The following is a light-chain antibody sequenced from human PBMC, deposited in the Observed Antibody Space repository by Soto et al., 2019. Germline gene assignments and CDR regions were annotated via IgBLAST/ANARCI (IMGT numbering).Light chain of an antibody. CDR3: LLSYSGARVRV. CDR2: DTS. J-gene: IGLJ1*01. V-gene: IGLV7-46*01. CDR1: TGAVTSGHY. Sequence: QAVVTKEPSLTVSPGGTVTLTCGSSTGAVTSGHYPYWFQQKPGQAPRTLIYDTSNKHSWTPARFSGSLLGGKAALTLSGAQPEDEAEYYCLLSYSGARVRVFGTGTKVTVL.